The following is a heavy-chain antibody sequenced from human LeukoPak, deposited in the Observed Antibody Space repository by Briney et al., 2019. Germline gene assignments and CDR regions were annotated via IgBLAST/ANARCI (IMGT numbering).Heavy chain of an antibody. CDR1: GFTFSSYS. CDR3: AKPSALRYFDWLFSY. D-gene: IGHD3-9*01. Sequence: GGSLRLSCAASGFTFSSYSMNWVRQAPGKGLGWVSSISSRSSYIYYTDSVKGRFTISRDNSKNTLYLQMNSLRAEDTAVYYCAKPSALRYFDWLFSYWGQGTLVTVSS. V-gene: IGHV3-21*04. J-gene: IGHJ4*02. CDR2: ISSRSSYI.